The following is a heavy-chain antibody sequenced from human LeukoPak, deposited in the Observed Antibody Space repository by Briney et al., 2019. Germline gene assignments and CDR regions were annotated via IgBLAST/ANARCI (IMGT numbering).Heavy chain of an antibody. J-gene: IGHJ4*02. D-gene: IGHD5-18*01. Sequence: GGSLRLSCAASGFTFSSYAMSWVRQAPGKGLEWVSAVSGSGGSTYYADSVKGRFTISRDNSKNTLYLQMNSLRAEDTAVYYCAKESVDTAMALLVPFDYWGQGTLVTVSS. CDR1: GFTFSSYA. CDR2: VSGSGGST. CDR3: AKESVDTAMALLVPFDY. V-gene: IGHV3-23*01.